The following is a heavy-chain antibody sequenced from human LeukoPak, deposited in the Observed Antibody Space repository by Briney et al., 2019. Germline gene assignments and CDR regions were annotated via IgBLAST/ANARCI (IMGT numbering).Heavy chain of an antibody. CDR3: AIAPATVVVIPYFDC. Sequence: GGSLRLSCAASGFTFSSYAMSWVRQAPGKGLEWVSAISGSGGSTYYADSVKGRFTISRDNSKNTLYLQMNSLRAEDTAVYYCAIAPATVVVIPYFDCWGQGTLVTVSS. CDR2: ISGSGGST. J-gene: IGHJ4*02. CDR1: GFTFSSYA. V-gene: IGHV3-23*01. D-gene: IGHD3-22*01.